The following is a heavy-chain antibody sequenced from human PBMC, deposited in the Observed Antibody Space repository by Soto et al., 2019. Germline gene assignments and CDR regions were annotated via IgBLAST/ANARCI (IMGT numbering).Heavy chain of an antibody. V-gene: IGHV2-70*04. D-gene: IGHD5-18*01. CDR1: GFSLNTPEMR. CDR3: GRSAGYNFGYVDN. J-gene: IGHJ4*02. Sequence: GSGPTLVNPTQTLTLTCTFSGFSLNTPEMRVTWIRQAPGKALEWLARIDWDDDKFYSPTLETRLTISKDTSKDQVVLTMTNVVPVDTATYYCGRSAGYNFGYVDNWGPGTLVTVSS. CDR2: IDWDDDK.